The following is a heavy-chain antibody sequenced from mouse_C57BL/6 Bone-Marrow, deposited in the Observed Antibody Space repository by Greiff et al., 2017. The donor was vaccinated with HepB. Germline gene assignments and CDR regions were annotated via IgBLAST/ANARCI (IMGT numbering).Heavy chain of an antibody. CDR1: GYTFTDYY. D-gene: IGHD1-1*01. CDR3: ARCDYYYGSSYLYYFDY. Sequence: VKLVESGAELVRPGVSVKLSCKASGYTFTDYYINWVKQRPGQGLEWIARIYPGSGNTYYNEKFKGKATLTAEKSTSTAYMQLSSLKSEDSAVYFCARCDYYYGSSYLYYFDYWGQGTTLTVSS. V-gene: IGHV1-76*01. J-gene: IGHJ2*01. CDR2: IYPGSGNT.